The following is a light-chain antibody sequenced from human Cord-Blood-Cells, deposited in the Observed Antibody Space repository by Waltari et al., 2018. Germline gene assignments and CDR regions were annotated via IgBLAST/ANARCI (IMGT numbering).Light chain of an antibody. CDR3: CSYAGSSTWV. CDR2: ESS. J-gene: IGLJ3*02. V-gene: IGLV2-23*01. CDR1: SSDVGSYNL. Sequence: QSALTQPASVSGSPGQSLTTSCTGPSSDVGSYNLVPCYQQHPGKPPKLMIYESSKRPSGVSNRFSGSKSGNTASLTIAGLQAEDEADYYCCSYAGSSTWVFGGGTKLTVL.